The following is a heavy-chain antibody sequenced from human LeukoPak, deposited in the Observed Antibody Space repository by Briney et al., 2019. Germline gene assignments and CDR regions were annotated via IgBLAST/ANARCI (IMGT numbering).Heavy chain of an antibody. CDR2: INYSGST. J-gene: IGHJ4*02. CDR1: HGSISSSSYY. D-gene: IGHD3-16*01. CDR3: ASWAYGFDY. V-gene: IGHV4-39*07. Sequence: SETLSLTCTVSHGSISSSSYYWGWIRQPRGKGLEWIGSINYSGSTYYSPSLESRVTISIDTSRSQFSLKLSSVTAADTAVYYCASWAYGFDYWGQGTLVTVSS.